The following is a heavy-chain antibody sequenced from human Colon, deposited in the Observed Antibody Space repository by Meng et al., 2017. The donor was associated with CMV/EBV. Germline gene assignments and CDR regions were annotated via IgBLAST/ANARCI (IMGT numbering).Heavy chain of an antibody. CDR3: ATGYPAHFEY. CDR1: GFAVRRHW. Sequence: LSCLLSGFAVRRHWMHWVRRAPGKGRVWVERINSDGTTIDYADFVKGRFTISRDNAKSTLHLQMNSLGAEDTAVYYCATGYPAHFEYWGQGALVTVSS. V-gene: IGHV3-74*01. J-gene: IGHJ4*02. D-gene: IGHD5-18*01. CDR2: INSDGTTI.